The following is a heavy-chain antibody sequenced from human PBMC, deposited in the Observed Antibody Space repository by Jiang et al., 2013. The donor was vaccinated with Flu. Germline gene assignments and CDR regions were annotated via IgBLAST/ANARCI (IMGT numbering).Heavy chain of an antibody. CDR1: GGSISSYY. CDR2: IYYSGST. CDR3: ARDFDGGKFDP. V-gene: IGHV4-59*01. J-gene: IGHJ5*02. D-gene: IGHD4-23*01. Sequence: GLVKPSETLSLTCTVSGGSISSYYWSWIRQPPGKGLEWIGYIYYSGSTNYNPSLKSRVTISVDTSKNQFSLKLSSVTAADTAVYYCARDFDGGKFDPWGQGTLVTVSS.